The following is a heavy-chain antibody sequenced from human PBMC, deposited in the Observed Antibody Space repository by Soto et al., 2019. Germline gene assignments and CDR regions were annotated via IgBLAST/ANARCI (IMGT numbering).Heavy chain of an antibody. CDR2: IGGRATSA. J-gene: IGHJ4*02. CDR3: AKSRYSDSSGDYYDF. V-gene: IGHV3-23*01. Sequence: PGGSLRPSCAASGFTFSNYAMSWVRQAPGKGLEWVSGIGGRATSAYYADSVKGRFAISRDNAYNTLFLQLNSLRAEDTAVYYCAKSRYSDSSGDYYDFWGQGTLVTVSS. D-gene: IGHD3-22*01. CDR1: GFTFSNYA.